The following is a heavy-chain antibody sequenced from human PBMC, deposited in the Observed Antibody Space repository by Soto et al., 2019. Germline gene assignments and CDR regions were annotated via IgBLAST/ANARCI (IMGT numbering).Heavy chain of an antibody. J-gene: IGHJ3*02. Sequence: PGGSLRLSCVASGYNFGSYGMHWVRQAPGKGLEWVAVISYDGSNKYYADSVKGRFTISRDNSKNTLYLQMSSLRAEDTAVYYCAKERGGYDFWSGYYRLDAFDIWGQGAMVTVSS. D-gene: IGHD3-3*01. CDR1: GYNFGSYG. V-gene: IGHV3-30*18. CDR3: AKERGGYDFWSGYYRLDAFDI. CDR2: ISYDGSNK.